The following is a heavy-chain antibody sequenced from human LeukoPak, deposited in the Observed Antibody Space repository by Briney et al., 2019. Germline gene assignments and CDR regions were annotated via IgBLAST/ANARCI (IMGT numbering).Heavy chain of an antibody. CDR2: ISGSGDVK. J-gene: IGHJ4*02. D-gene: IGHD3-16*01. V-gene: IGHV3-23*01. CDR3: AQDGASIRFDN. CDR1: GFTFSSYA. Sequence: PGGSLRLSCAASGFTFSSYAMSWFRQAPGKGLEWVSGISGSGDVKWYADSVKGRFIISRDNSKNTLYLQMNSLRAEDTAVYYCAQDGASIRFDNWGQGTLVTVSS.